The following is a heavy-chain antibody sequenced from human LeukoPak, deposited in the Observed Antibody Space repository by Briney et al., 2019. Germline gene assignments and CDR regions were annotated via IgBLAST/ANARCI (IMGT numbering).Heavy chain of an antibody. V-gene: IGHV4-59*01. D-gene: IGHD6-19*01. Sequence: KPSETLSLTCTVSGGSISSYYWSWIQQPPGKGLEWIGYIYYSGSTSYNPSLKSRVTISVDTSKNQFSLKLSSVTAADTAVYYCARSVYSSGWPYFDYWGQGTLVTVSS. CDR2: IYYSGST. J-gene: IGHJ4*02. CDR3: ARSVYSSGWPYFDY. CDR1: GGSISSYY.